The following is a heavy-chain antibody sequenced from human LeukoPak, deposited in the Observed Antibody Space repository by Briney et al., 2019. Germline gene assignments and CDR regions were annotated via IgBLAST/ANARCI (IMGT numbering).Heavy chain of an antibody. D-gene: IGHD2-2*02. CDR1: GFTFGNYA. V-gene: IGHV3-23*01. CDR3: AKASVAIPQYCNS. J-gene: IGHJ5*02. CDR2: ISGTGSST. Sequence: GGSLRLSCEASGFTFGNYAMNWVRQAPGEGLEWVSTISGTGSSTYYADSAKGRFTISRDNSKDTLFLQLNSLTAADTAMYFCAKASVAIPQYCNSWGQGTLVTVSS.